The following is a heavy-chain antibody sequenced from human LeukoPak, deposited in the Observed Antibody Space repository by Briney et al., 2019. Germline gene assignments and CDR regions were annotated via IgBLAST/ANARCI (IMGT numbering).Heavy chain of an antibody. Sequence: ASVKVSCKASGGTFSSYAFSWVRHAPGQGLEWMGWISAYNGNTNYAQKLQGRVTMTTDTSTSTAYMELRSLRSDDTAVYYCARRDSSGYGYWGQGTLVTVSS. J-gene: IGHJ4*02. V-gene: IGHV1-18*01. CDR3: ARRDSSGYGY. CDR2: ISAYNGNT. CDR1: GGTFSSYA. D-gene: IGHD3-22*01.